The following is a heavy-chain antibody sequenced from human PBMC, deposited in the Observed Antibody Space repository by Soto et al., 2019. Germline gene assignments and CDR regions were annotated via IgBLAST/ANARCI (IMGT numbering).Heavy chain of an antibody. CDR3: ASQMGVTGTYEHYYGMDV. V-gene: IGHV4-59*08. J-gene: IGHJ6*02. CDR2: IYYSGST. D-gene: IGHD1-7*01. Sequence: PSETLSLTCTVSGGSISSYYWSWIRQPPGKGLEWIGYIYYSGSTNYNPSLKSRVTISVDTSKNQFSLKLSSVTAADTAVYYCASQMGVTGTYEHYYGMDVWGQGTTVTVSS. CDR1: GGSISSYY.